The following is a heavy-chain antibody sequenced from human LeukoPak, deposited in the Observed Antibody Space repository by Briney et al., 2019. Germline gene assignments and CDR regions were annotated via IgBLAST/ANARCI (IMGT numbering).Heavy chain of an antibody. CDR2: INNDGSAA. D-gene: IGHD6-13*01. J-gene: IGHJ4*02. V-gene: IGHV3-74*01. CDR1: GFTFSTYW. Sequence: GGSLGLSCVASGFTFSTYWIHWVRQVPGKGLVWVAHINNDGSAATYGDCAKGRFTVSRDNAKNTLFLEMNSLRVEDTAVYYCARGTAVTAGIDYWGQGALVTVSS. CDR3: ARGTAVTAGIDY.